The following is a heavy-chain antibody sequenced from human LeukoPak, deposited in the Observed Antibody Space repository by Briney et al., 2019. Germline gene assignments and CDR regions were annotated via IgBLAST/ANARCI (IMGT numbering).Heavy chain of an antibody. J-gene: IGHJ4*02. D-gene: IGHD2-15*01. CDR3: ARLGYCSGGSCQHDF. CDR2: IHYSGTT. V-gene: IGHV4-39*01. Sequence: SETLSLTCTVSGGSISSTYFCSWIRQPPGGRLEWIATIHYSGTTYYKPSLRRRVTISVDTSANQFSLKLTSVTAADTAVYFFARLGYCSGGSCQHDFWGQGTLVTVSS. CDR1: GGSISSTYF.